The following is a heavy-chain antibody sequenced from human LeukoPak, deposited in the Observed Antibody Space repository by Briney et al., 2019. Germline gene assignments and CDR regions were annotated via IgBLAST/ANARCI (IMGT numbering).Heavy chain of an antibody. CDR2: INHSGST. Sequence: ETLSLNCAVYGGSFSGYYWSWIRQPPGKGLEWIGEINHSGSTNYNPSLKSRVTISLDTSRNQFSLKLRSVTTADTAVYYCARRRVYSGSGEFDFWGQGTLVTVSS. CDR1: GGSFSGYY. V-gene: IGHV4-34*01. J-gene: IGHJ4*02. CDR3: ARRRVYSGSGEFDF. D-gene: IGHD5-12*01.